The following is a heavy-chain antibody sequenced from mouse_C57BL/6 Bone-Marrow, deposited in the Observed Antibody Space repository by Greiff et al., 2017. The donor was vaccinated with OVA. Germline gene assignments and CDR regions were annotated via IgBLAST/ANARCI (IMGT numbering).Heavy chain of an antibody. CDR3: ANSYYDPRYYALDY. CDR2: IWRGGST. V-gene: IGHV2-5*01. Sequence: QVQLQQSGPGLVQPSQSLSITCTVSGFSLTSYGVHWVRQSPGKGLEWLGVIWRGGSTDTNASYMSSLSITNDNSKSQAFIKTNSLQADDTAIYYCANSYYDPRYYALDYWGQGTSVTVSS. CDR1: GFSLTSYG. J-gene: IGHJ4*01. D-gene: IGHD2-12*01.